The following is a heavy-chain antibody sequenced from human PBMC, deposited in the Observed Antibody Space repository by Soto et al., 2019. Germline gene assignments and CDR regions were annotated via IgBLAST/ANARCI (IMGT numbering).Heavy chain of an antibody. Sequence: EVQLAESGGGLIQPGGSLRLSCATSGFTFSRYWIHWVRQAPGEGLVWVSRISGDGVHTDYAESVKGRFTVSRDIAKSTGYLQMNSLRAEDTAIYYCAKFSAASVYDISSAPDYWGQGTLVTVSS. D-gene: IGHD3-9*01. CDR3: AKFSAASVYDISSAPDY. V-gene: IGHV3-74*01. CDR2: ISGDGVHT. CDR1: GFTFSRYW. J-gene: IGHJ4*02.